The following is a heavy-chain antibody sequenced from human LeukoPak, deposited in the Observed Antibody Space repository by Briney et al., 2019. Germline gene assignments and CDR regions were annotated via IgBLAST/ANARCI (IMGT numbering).Heavy chain of an antibody. Sequence: PSETLSLTCTVTGASISSYYWSWIRQPPGKGLEWIGYIYYSGSTSYNPSLKSRVTISVDTSKNQFSLRLNSVTAADTAVYYCARHDSSGYVFDIWGQGTMVTVPS. CDR1: GASISSYY. D-gene: IGHD3-22*01. CDR2: IYYSGST. J-gene: IGHJ3*02. CDR3: ARHDSSGYVFDI. V-gene: IGHV4-59*08.